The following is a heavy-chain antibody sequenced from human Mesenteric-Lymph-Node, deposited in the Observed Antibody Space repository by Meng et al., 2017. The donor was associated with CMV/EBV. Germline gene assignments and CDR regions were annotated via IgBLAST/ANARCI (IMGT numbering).Heavy chain of an antibody. D-gene: IGHD2-15*01. CDR1: GFTFRSHG. CDR3: ARGSWWDAFDI. CDR2: IWYDGSYK. J-gene: IGHJ3*02. V-gene: IGHV3-33*01. Sequence: SCAASGFTFRSHGVHWVRQAPGKGLEWVAVIWYDGSYKYYADSVKGRFTISRDNSKNTLYLQMNSLRAEDTAVYYCARGSWWDAFDIWGQGTMVTVSS.